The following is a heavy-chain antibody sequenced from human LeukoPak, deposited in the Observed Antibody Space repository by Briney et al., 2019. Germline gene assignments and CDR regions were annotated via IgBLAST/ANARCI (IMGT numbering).Heavy chain of an antibody. D-gene: IGHD3-10*01. CDR1: GFTFSHFA. Sequence: SGGSLRLSCEASGFTFSHFAMHWVRQAPNKGLEWVAVISNDGKTNYYADSVKGRFTLSRDDSKNTVYLQMNRLRAQTTAVYFVRRGSKTMAVIPEGEFDYWGQGTLVTVSS. CDR3: RRGSKTMAVIPEGEFDY. V-gene: IGHV3-30*03. CDR2: ISNDGKTN. J-gene: IGHJ4*02.